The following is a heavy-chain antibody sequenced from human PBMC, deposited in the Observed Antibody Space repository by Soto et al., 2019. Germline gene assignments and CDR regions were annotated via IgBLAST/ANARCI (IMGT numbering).Heavy chain of an antibody. Sequence: QTGGSLRLSCAASGFTFSSYGMHWVRQAPGKGLEWVAVISYDGSNKYYADSVKGRFTISRDNSKNTLYLQMNSLRAEDTAVYYCAKVWGTGQQLVRAFDYWGQGTLVTVSS. CDR2: ISYDGSNK. D-gene: IGHD6-13*01. J-gene: IGHJ4*02. CDR1: GFTFSSYG. V-gene: IGHV3-30*18. CDR3: AKVWGTGQQLVRAFDY.